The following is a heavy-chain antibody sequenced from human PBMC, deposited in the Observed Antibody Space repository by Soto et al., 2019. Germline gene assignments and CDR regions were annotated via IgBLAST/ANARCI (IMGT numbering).Heavy chain of an antibody. Sequence: ASVKVSCKASGYTFTGYYMHWVRQAPGQGLEWMGWINPNSGGTSYAQKFQGRVTMTRDTSISTAYMELSRLRSDDTAVYYCARDYCSGGSCYSGYYYYGMDVWGQGTTVTVSS. CDR2: INPNSGGT. J-gene: IGHJ6*02. D-gene: IGHD2-15*01. V-gene: IGHV1-2*02. CDR1: GYTFTGYY. CDR3: ARDYCSGGSCYSGYYYYGMDV.